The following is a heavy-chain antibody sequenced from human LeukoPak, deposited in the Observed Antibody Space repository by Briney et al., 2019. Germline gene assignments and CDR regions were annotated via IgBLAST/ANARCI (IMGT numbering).Heavy chain of an antibody. V-gene: IGHV3-23*01. J-gene: IGHJ4*02. Sequence: GGSLRLSCAASGFTFSSYGMSWVRQAPGKGLGWVSAISGSGGNTYYADSVKGRFTISTDNSKNTLYLQMNKLRAEDTAVYYCAKLPVVGAPFDFWGQGTLVTVSS. CDR3: AKLPVVGAPFDF. CDR1: GFTFSSYG. CDR2: ISGSGGNT. D-gene: IGHD1-26*01.